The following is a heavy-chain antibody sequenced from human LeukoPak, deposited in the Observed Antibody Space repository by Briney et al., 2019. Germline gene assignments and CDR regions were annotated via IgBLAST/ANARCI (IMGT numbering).Heavy chain of an antibody. D-gene: IGHD2-2*02. V-gene: IGHV1-18*01. CDR2: ISAYNGNT. Sequence: ASVKVSCKASGYTFSNYGMSWVRQAPGQGLEWMGWISAYNGNTNYAQKLQGRVTMSTDKSTSTAYMELSSLRSEDTAVYYCAIPPYCSSTSCYTEWYWFDPWGQGTLVTVSS. CDR1: GYTFSNYG. J-gene: IGHJ5*02. CDR3: AIPPYCSSTSCYTEWYWFDP.